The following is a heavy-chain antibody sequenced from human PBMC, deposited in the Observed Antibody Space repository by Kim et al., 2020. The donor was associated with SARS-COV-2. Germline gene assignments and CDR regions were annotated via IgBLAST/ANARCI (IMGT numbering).Heavy chain of an antibody. J-gene: IGHJ6*02. V-gene: IGHV3-49*04. CDR3: TRQWLPQDFYYYYGMDV. Sequence: GGSLRLSCTASGFTFGDYAMSWVRQAPGKGLEWVGFIRSKAYGGTTEYAASVKGRFTISRDDSKSIAYLQMNSLKTEDTAVYYCTRQWLPQDFYYYYGMDVWGQGTTVTVSS. D-gene: IGHD6-19*01. CDR2: IRSKAYGGTT. CDR1: GFTFGDYA.